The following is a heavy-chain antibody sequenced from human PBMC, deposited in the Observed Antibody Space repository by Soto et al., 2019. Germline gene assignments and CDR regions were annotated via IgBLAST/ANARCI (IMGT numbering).Heavy chain of an antibody. CDR1: GFTFTNAG. D-gene: IGHD2-15*01. CDR3: TTDRAIMEAVIFDS. V-gene: IGHV3-15*01. CDR2: IKSKTDGGTT. Sequence: EVQLVESGAGLVKPGESLRLSCAASGFTFTNAGMSWVRQAPWKRLELVGRIKSKTDGGTTDYTAPVKGRFTISRDDSKNTLYLQINSLETDDTAVYYCTTDRAIMEAVIFDSWGQGTLVTVSS. J-gene: IGHJ4*02.